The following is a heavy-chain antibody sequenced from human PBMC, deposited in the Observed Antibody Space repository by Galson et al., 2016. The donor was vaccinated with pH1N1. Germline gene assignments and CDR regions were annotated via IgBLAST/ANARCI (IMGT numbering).Heavy chain of an antibody. V-gene: IGHV1-18*01. CDR2: ISAYNGNT. Sequence: SVKVSCKASGYTFTTFGVSWVRQAPGQGLEWMGWISAYNGNTNYAQRLQGRVTMTTDTSTSTAYMELRSLRSDDTAVYYCARAGYGDYSNYFDYWGQGTTVTVSS. CDR3: ARAGYGDYSNYFDY. CDR1: GYTFTTFG. J-gene: IGHJ4*02. D-gene: IGHD4-17*01.